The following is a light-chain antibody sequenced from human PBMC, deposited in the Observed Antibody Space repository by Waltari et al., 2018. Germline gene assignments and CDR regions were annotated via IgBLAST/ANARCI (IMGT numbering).Light chain of an antibody. Sequence: EIVMTQSPATLSVSPGERATLSCRASQSVSNNLAWYQQKRGQAPRLLIYGASTRATGIPARFSGSGSGTEFTLTISSLQSEDFAVYYCQQYNIWPPLTFGGGTKVEIK. CDR1: QSVSNN. V-gene: IGKV3-15*01. J-gene: IGKJ4*01. CDR3: QQYNIWPPLT. CDR2: GAS.